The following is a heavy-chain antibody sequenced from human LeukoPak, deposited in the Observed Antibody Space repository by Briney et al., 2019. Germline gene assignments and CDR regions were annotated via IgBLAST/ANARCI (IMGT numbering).Heavy chain of an antibody. J-gene: IGHJ4*02. CDR3: ARIRSGSYSMDY. D-gene: IGHD1-26*01. CDR1: GFSLSTSSMC. Sequence: SGPTLVNPTQTLTLTCTFSGFSLSTSSMCVGWIRQPPGKALEWLARIDWDDDKYYSSSLKTRLTISEDTSKNQVVLTMTNMDPVDTATYYCARIRSGSYSMDYWGQGTLVIVSS. V-gene: IGHV2-70*11. CDR2: IDWDDDK.